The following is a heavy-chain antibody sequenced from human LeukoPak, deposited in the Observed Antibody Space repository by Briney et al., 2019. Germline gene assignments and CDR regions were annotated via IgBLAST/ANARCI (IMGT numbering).Heavy chain of an antibody. CDR2: IKQDGSEK. J-gene: IGHJ6*03. Sequence: PGGSLRLSCAASGFTFSSYWMSWVRQAPGKGLEWVANIKQDGSEKYYVDSVKGRFTISRDNAKNSLYLQMNSLRAEDTAVYYCAKDARGYSWYYYTDVWGKGTTVTVSS. V-gene: IGHV3-7*03. D-gene: IGHD5-12*01. CDR3: AKDARGYSWYYYTDV. CDR1: GFTFSSYW.